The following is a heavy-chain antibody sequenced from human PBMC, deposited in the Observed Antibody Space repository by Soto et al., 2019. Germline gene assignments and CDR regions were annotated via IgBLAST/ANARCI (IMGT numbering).Heavy chain of an antibody. D-gene: IGHD6-19*01. Sequence: QVQLVQSGAEVKKPGASVKVPCKTSGYTFIHYGIHWVRQAPGQRLEWMGWINCGTGETKYSQKLQGRVIVNTDTSASTAYMELSSLRSEDTAVYYCARSGYSSGWYHWYFDFWGRGTLITVSS. CDR3: ARSGYSSGWYHWYFDF. CDR2: INCGTGET. J-gene: IGHJ2*01. CDR1: GYTFIHYG. V-gene: IGHV1-3*01.